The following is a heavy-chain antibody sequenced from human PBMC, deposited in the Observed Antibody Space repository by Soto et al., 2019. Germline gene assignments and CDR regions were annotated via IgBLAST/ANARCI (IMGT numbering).Heavy chain of an antibody. Sequence: PGGSLRLSCAASGFTFRPYGMHWVRQAPGKGLEWVAAIWDDGSNTYYADSVKGRFTISRDNSKNTLYLQMNSLRAEDTAVYYCARDTSYGSGSYYRYGMDVWGQGTTVTVSS. J-gene: IGHJ6*02. CDR3: ARDTSYGSGSYYRYGMDV. CDR1: GFTFRPYG. V-gene: IGHV3-33*01. D-gene: IGHD3-10*01. CDR2: IWDDGSNT.